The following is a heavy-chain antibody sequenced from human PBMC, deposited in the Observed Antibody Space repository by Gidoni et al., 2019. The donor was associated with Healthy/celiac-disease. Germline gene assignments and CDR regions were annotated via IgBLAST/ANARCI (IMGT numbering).Heavy chain of an antibody. CDR1: GGSISSSSYY. D-gene: IGHD2-15*01. CDR3: ARHEGRRVVAATIGAFDI. J-gene: IGHJ3*02. V-gene: IGHV4-39*01. CDR2: IYYSGST. Sequence: QLQLQESGPGLVQPSETLSLTCTVSGGSISSSSYYWGWIRQPPGKGLEWIGSIYYSGSTYYNPSRKRRVTISVDTSKNQFSLKLSSVTAADTAVYYCARHEGRRVVAATIGAFDIWGQGTMVTVSS.